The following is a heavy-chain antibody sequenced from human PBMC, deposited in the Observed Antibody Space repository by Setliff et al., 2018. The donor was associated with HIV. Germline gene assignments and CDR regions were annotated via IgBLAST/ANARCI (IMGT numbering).Heavy chain of an antibody. CDR1: GYTFTNHW. CDR2: IYPGDSDV. J-gene: IGHJ4*02. Sequence: ESLKISCQASGYTFTNHWIGWVRQMPGEGLEWMAIIYPGDSDVRYNPSFQGQVTVSVDKSINTAYLQWSSLKASDTATYYCAREHRLCSGERCVLPDYWGQGTLVTGSS. V-gene: IGHV5-51*01. CDR3: AREHRLCSGERCVLPDY. D-gene: IGHD2-15*01.